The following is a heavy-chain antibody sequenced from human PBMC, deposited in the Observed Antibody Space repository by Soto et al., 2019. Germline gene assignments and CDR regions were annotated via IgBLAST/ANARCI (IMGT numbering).Heavy chain of an antibody. J-gene: IGHJ5*02. CDR2: IYYSGST. CDR3: ARVGITIFGVVSRFDP. CDR1: GGSVSSGSYY. Sequence: SETLSLTCTVSGGSVSSGSYYWSWIRQPPGKGLEWIGYIYYSGSTNYNPSLKSRVTISVDTSKNQFSLKLSSVTAADTAVYYCARVGITIFGVVSRFDPWGQGTLVTVSS. D-gene: IGHD3-3*01. V-gene: IGHV4-61*01.